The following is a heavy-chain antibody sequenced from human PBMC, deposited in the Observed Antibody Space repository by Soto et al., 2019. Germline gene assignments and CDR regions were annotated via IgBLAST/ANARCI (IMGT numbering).Heavy chain of an antibody. J-gene: IGHJ4*02. D-gene: IGHD5-12*01. CDR3: ARGRYSGSTIWGLFDY. V-gene: IGHV1-69*13. Sequence: SVKVSCKASGGTFSSYAISWVRQAPGQGLEWMGGIIPIFGTANYAQKFQGRVTITADESTSTAYMELSSLRSEDTAVYYCARGRYSGSTIWGLFDYWGQGTLVTVS. CDR1: GGTFSSYA. CDR2: IIPIFGTA.